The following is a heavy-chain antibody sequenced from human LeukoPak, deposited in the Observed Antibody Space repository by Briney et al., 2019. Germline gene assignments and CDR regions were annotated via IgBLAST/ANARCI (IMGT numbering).Heavy chain of an antibody. CDR1: GFIFSSYA. D-gene: IGHD3-22*01. CDR2: ISGRGYST. J-gene: IGHJ4*02. CDR3: AKETSAYYYGELDS. V-gene: IGHV3-23*01. Sequence: GGSLRLSCAASGFIFSSYAMSWVRQAPRKGLERVSCISGRGYSTYYAGTVKGRFTISRENSKKTLDLQMNSLRAEDAAIYYCAKETSAYYYGELDSWGQGTLVTVSS.